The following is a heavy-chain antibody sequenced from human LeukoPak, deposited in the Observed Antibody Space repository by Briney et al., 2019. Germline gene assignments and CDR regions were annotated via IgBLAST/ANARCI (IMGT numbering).Heavy chain of an antibody. CDR1: GFTFSNYA. CDR3: ATPAYCGGDCYSTYAFDI. CDR2: IAGSGDST. J-gene: IGHJ3*02. D-gene: IGHD2-21*02. Sequence: GGSLRLSCAVSGFTFSNYAMSWVRQVPGKGLEWVSAIAGSGDSTYYADSVKGRFTISRDNPKNTLYLQMYTLRAEDTALYYCATPAYCGGDCYSTYAFDIWGQGTMVTVSS. V-gene: IGHV3-23*01.